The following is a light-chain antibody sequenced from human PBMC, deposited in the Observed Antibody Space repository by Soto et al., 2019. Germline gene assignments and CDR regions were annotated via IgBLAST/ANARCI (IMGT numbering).Light chain of an antibody. CDR2: DVN. CDR3: SSYAGDTPCD. J-gene: IGLJ1*01. V-gene: IGLV2-23*02. CDR1: SSDVGAYNL. Sequence: QSVLTQPASVSGSPGQSITITCTGTSSDVGAYNLVSWYQQHPGKAPKAKIYDVNKRPSGVSNRFSGSKSGNTSSLTISGLQAEDEAAYYCSSYAGDTPCDFGTGTKVTVL.